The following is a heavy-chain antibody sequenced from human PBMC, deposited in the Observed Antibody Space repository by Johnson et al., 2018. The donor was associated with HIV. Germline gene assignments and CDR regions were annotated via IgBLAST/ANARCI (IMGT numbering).Heavy chain of an antibody. V-gene: IGHV3-30*04. J-gene: IGHJ3*02. CDR1: GFTFSSYA. D-gene: IGHD6-6*01. CDR2: ISYDGSNN. Sequence: QVLLVESGGGVVQPGRSLRLSCAASGFTFSSYAMHWVRPAPGKGLQWVAVISYDGSNNYYADSVKGRFTISRDNSKNTLYLKMNSRRAEDTAVYYCARDQSSRQAFDIWGQGTMVTVSS. CDR3: ARDQSSRQAFDI.